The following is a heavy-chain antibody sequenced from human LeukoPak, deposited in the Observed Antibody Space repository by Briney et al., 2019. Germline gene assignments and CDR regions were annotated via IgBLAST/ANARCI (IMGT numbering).Heavy chain of an antibody. V-gene: IGHV3-30*02. CDR3: AKRVVIRSTDYFYYYIHV. CDR2: IRFNGDNK. D-gene: IGHD3-3*01. Sequence: PLGSLRLSSEASVFSFSDYGMHSVRQAPGKGLEWVSFIRFNGDNKYYADSVKGRFTVSRDNSQSTLYLQMNSLRVEDTAVYYCAKRVVIRSTDYFYYYIHVWGKGTTVTVSS. J-gene: IGHJ6*03. CDR1: VFSFSDYG.